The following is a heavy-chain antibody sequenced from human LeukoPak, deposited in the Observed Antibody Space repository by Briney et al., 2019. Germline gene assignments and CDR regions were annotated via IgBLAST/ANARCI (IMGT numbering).Heavy chain of an antibody. J-gene: IGHJ4*02. D-gene: IGHD3-10*01. CDR3: ARDRGGGFDY. V-gene: IGHV4-34*01. Sequence: KPSETLSLTCAVYGGSFSGYYWSWIRQPPGKGLEWIGEINHSGSTNYNPSLKSRVTISVDTSKNQFSLKLSSVTAADTAVYYCARDRGGGFDYWGQGTLVTVSS. CDR1: GGSFSGYY. CDR2: INHSGST.